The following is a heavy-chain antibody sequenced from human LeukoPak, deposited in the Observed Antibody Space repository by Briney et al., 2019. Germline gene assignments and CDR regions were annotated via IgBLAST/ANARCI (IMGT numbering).Heavy chain of an antibody. CDR3: KRDSSSNYGAAH. D-gene: IGHD4-11*01. CDR2: IYWDDDK. CDR1: GASLSTSGVG. Sequence: ESGPTLGNPTQTPTVTGTFAGASLSTSGVGVGLIRQPPGKALEGPALIYWDDDKRYSPSLKNRLTITNDTSKHQVVLTPTNMDSVDTKTQYGKRDSSSNYGAAHWGQGTLVTVSS. J-gene: IGHJ1*01. V-gene: IGHV2-5*02.